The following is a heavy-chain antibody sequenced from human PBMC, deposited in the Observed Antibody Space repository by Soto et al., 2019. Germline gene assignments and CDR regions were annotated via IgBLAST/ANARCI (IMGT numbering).Heavy chain of an antibody. CDR3: AREGIGVYYYEGMDV. J-gene: IGHJ6*02. V-gene: IGHV1-18*01. CDR2: ISGYNGNT. CDR1: GYTFSSYG. Sequence: QVQLEQSGAEVKKPGASVKVSCKASGYTFSSYGISWVRQAPGQGLEWMGWISGYNGNTNYELKFQDRVTMTTDTSTNTAYMELSSLRSDDTAVYYCAREGIGVYYYEGMDVWGQGTTVTVSS. D-gene: IGHD6-19*01.